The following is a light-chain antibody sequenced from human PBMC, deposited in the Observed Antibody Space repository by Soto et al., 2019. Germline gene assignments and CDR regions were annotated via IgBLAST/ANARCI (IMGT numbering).Light chain of an antibody. CDR1: QSVNTW. CDR3: QQYNIYGSGT. V-gene: IGKV1-5*03. Sequence: DVQMTQSPSTLPASVGDRVTISCRASQSVNTWLAWYQQKPGKVPKLLIYTASTLESGVPSRFSGSGSGTDFTLTIISLQPDDFATYYCQQYNIYGSGTFGPGTKVEI. CDR2: TAS. J-gene: IGKJ1*01.